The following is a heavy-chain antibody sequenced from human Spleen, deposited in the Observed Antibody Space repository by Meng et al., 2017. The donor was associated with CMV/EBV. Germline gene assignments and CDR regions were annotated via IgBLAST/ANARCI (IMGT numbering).Heavy chain of an antibody. D-gene: IGHD2-15*01. CDR2: IITRINVT. J-gene: IGHJ5*02. V-gene: IGHV1-69*04. CDR3: ARDSRDVVVVDWFDP. Sequence: SGESFTSYSLSWLRQAPGQGPEWMGRIITRINVTNYAQRFQGRLTITADISTTTGYMELSSLTSEDTAVYFCARDSRDVVVVDWFDPWGQGTLVTVSS. CDR1: GESFTSYS.